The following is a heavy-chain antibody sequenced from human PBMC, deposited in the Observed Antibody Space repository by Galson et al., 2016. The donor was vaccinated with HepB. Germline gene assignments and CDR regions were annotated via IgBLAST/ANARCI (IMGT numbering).Heavy chain of an antibody. V-gene: IGHV6-1*01. CDR1: GDSVSSNSAA. CDR3: ARVHQGWYAGYFDY. Sequence: CAISGDSVSSNSAAWNWIRQSPSRGLEWLGRTYYRSKWYNDYAVSVKSRITINPDTSKNQFSLQLNSMTPEDTAVYYCARVHQGWYAGYFDYWGQGTLVTVSS. J-gene: IGHJ4*02. D-gene: IGHD6-19*01. CDR2: TYYRSKWYN.